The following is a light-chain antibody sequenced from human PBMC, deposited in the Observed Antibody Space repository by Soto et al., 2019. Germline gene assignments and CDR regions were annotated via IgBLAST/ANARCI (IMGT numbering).Light chain of an antibody. J-gene: IGLJ3*02. Sequence: SYELTQPTSLSVAPGQTATVTCGGDDIGSQTVHWYRLKPGQAPVLVVHDDSRRPSGTPDRVSGSNSGDTATLTISRVEAGDEANYYCHVWKAYSHHRVFGGGTKLTVL. CDR1: DIGSQT. CDR2: DDS. CDR3: HVWKAYSHHRV. V-gene: IGLV3-21*02.